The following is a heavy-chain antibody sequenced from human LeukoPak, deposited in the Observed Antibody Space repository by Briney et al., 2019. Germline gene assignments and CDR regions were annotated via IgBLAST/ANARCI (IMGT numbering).Heavy chain of an antibody. D-gene: IGHD2-8*01. CDR1: GGSVSSSKYL. CDR2: ISYSGNT. V-gene: IGHV4-39*07. Sequence: SETLSLTCAVSGGSVSSSKYLWGWIRQPPGKELEWIGSISYSGNTDYNPSLKSRVTLSVDTSKNQFSLKLTSVTAADSAVYYCTGLGVMVLVYQSESWGQGTPVTVSS. CDR3: TGLGVMVLVYQSES. J-gene: IGHJ1*01.